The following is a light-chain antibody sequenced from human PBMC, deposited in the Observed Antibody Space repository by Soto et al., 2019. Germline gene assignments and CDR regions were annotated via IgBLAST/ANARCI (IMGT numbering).Light chain of an antibody. CDR1: QSVRKN. J-gene: IGKJ5*01. Sequence: EIVMTQSPATLLLSTGETATLSCRASQSVRKNLAWYQQKPGQAPRLLIYGASTRATGLPDRFSGSGSGTDFTLTISRLQSEDFAVYYCQQYNTWPPITFGQGTRLEIK. CDR3: QQYNTWPPIT. CDR2: GAS. V-gene: IGKV3-15*01.